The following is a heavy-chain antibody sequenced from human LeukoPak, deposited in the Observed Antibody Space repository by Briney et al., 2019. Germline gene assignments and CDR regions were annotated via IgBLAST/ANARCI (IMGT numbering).Heavy chain of an antibody. V-gene: IGHV4-61*02. D-gene: IGHD3-10*01. CDR2: IYTSGST. J-gene: IGHJ5*02. CDR3: AREGGGYYINWFDP. CDR1: GGSISSGSYY. Sequence: SETLSLTCTVSGGSISSGSYYWSWIRQPAGKGLEWIGRIYTSGSTNYNPSLKSRVTISVDTSKNQFSLKLSSVTAADTAVYYCAREGGGYYINWFDPWGQGTLVTVSS.